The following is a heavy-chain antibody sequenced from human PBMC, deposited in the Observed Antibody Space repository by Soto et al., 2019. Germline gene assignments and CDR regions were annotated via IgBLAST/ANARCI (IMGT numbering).Heavy chain of an antibody. CDR1: GGTFSSYA. J-gene: IGHJ3*02. V-gene: IGHV1-69*01. CDR2: IIPIFGTA. CDR3: ARESYYDSSGYGDAFDI. Sequence: QVQLVQSGAEVKKPGSSVKVSCKASGGTFSSYAISWVRQAPGQGLEWMGGIIPIFGTANYAQKFQGRVTITADESTRTAYMELSSMRSEDTAVYYCARESYYDSSGYGDAFDIWGQGTMVTVSS. D-gene: IGHD3-22*01.